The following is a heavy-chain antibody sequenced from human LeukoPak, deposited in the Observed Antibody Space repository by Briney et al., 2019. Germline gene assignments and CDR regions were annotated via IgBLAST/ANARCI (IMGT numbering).Heavy chain of an antibody. D-gene: IGHD5-24*01. CDR2: IYPGDSET. CDR1: GYTFTTYW. J-gene: IGHJ3*02. V-gene: IGHV5-51*01. CDR3: TRSPRDGYHDAFDI. Sequence: GESLKISCKGSGYTFTTYWIAWVRQMPEEGLEWMGIIYPGDSETRYSPSFQGQVTISADKSITTAYLQWGSPKASDTAMYYCTRSPRDGYHDAFDIWGQGTMVTVFS.